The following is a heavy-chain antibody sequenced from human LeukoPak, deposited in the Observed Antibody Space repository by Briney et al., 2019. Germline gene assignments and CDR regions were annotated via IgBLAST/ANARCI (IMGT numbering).Heavy chain of an antibody. CDR2: ISSRSNYI. V-gene: IGHV3-21*01. CDR1: GFTFNNYS. J-gene: IGHJ3*02. D-gene: IGHD3-22*01. CDR3: ARDVAYYYESSGYYSLGFDI. Sequence: NPGGSLRLSCAASGFTFNNYSMNWVRQAPGKGLEWVSSISSRSNYIYYPDSVKGRFTISRDNAKNSLYLQMNGLRAEDTAVYYCARDVAYYYESSGYYSLGFDIWGQGTMVTVSS.